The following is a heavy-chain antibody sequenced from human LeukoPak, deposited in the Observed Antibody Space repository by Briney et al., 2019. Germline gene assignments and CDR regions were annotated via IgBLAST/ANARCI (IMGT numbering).Heavy chain of an antibody. Sequence: GWSLRLSCAASGFTFSSYWMSWVRQAPGKGREWVANIKQDGVEQYYVDSVEGRFTISRDNAKSSLFLQMNSPRAEDTAVYYCARISQRSFDPCGQGTLVTVSS. CDR1: GFTFSSYW. CDR3: ARISQRSFDP. D-gene: IGHD2-15*01. J-gene: IGHJ5*02. V-gene: IGHV3-7*05. CDR2: IKQDGVEQ.